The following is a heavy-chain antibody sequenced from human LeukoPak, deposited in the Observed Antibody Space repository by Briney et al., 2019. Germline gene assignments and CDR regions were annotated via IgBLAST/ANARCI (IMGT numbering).Heavy chain of an antibody. V-gene: IGHV5-51*01. CDR2: IYPGDSDT. CDR1: GYSFTSYW. Sequence: GESLKISCKGSGYSFTSYWIGWVRQMPGKGLEWMGIIYPGDSDTRYSPSFQGRVTISADKSISTAYPQWSSLKASDTAMYYCARRPIAAAGMFDYWGQGTLVTVSS. D-gene: IGHD6-13*01. J-gene: IGHJ4*02. CDR3: ARRPIAAAGMFDY.